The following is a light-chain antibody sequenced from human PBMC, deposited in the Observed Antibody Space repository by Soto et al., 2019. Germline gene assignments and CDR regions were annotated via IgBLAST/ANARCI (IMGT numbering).Light chain of an antibody. J-gene: IGKJ1*01. CDR3: QQYGSSPPWT. CDR2: GAS. V-gene: IGKV3-20*01. Sequence: EVVLTRSPRTLSLSPGERATLSCRASQSVSSSYLAWYQQKLGQAPRLLIYGASSRATGIPDRFSGSGSGTDFTLTISRLEPEDFAVYYCQQYGSSPPWTFGQGTKVDIK. CDR1: QSVSSSY.